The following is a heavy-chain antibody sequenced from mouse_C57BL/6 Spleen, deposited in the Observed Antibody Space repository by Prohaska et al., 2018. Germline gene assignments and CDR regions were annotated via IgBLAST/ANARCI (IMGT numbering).Heavy chain of an antibody. J-gene: IGHJ4*01. CDR3: AKKGYAMDY. Sequence: PGKGLEWLGVIWGDGSTNYHSALISRLSISKDNSKSQVFLKLNSLQTDDTATYYCAKKGYAMDYWGQGTSVTVSS. CDR2: IWGDGST. V-gene: IGHV2-3*01.